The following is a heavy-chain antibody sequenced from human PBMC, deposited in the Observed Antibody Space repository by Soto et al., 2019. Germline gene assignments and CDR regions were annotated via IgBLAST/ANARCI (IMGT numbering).Heavy chain of an antibody. D-gene: IGHD3-3*01. V-gene: IGHV1-69*01. CDR1: GGTFSSYA. CDR3: ARTTLRKTPSGHLCGSYYYYYGMDV. J-gene: IGHJ6*02. Sequence: QVQLVQSGAEVQKPGSSVKVSCKASGGTFSSYAISWVRQAPGQGLEWMGGIIPIFGTANYAQKFQGRVTITADESTSTAYMELSSLRSEDTAVYYCARTTLRKTPSGHLCGSYYYYYGMDVWGQGTTVTVSS. CDR2: IIPIFGTA.